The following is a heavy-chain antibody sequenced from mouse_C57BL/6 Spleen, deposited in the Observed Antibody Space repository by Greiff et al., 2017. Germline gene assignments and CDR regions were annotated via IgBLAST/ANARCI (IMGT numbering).Heavy chain of an antibody. CDR1: GYSITSGYY. CDR2: ISYDGSN. J-gene: IGHJ3*01. D-gene: IGHD6-5*01. V-gene: IGHV3-6*01. Sequence: EVKLQESGPGLVKPSQSLSLTCSVTGYSITSGYYWNWIRQFPGNKLEWMGYISYDGSNNYNPSLKNRISITRDTSKNQFFLKLNSVTTEDTATYYCARDGSYVLWFAYWGQGTLVTVSA. CDR3: ARDGSYVLWFAY.